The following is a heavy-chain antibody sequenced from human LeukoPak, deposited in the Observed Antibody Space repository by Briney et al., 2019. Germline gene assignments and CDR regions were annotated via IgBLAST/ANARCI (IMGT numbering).Heavy chain of an antibody. D-gene: IGHD6-19*01. CDR3: AREYSSGWLDY. CDR2: ISYDGSNK. J-gene: IGHJ4*02. V-gene: IGHV3-30-3*01. CDR1: GFTFSSYA. Sequence: GRSLRLSCAASGFTFSSYAMPWVRQAPGKGLEWVAVISYDGSNKYYADSVKGRFTISRDNSKNTLYLQMNSLRAEDTAVYYCAREYSSGWLDYWGQGTLVTVSS.